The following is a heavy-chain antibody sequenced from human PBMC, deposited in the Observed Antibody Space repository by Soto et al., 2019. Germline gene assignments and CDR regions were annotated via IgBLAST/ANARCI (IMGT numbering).Heavy chain of an antibody. CDR3: ARRNWEMTYYYYYYGMDV. V-gene: IGHV3-7*03. Sequence: GGSLRLSCAASGFTFSSYWMSWVRQAPGKGLEWVANIKQDGSEKYYVDSVKGRFTISRDNAKNSLYLQMNSLRAEDTAVYYCARRNWEMTYYYYYYGMDVWGPGTTVTVFS. CDR2: IKQDGSEK. D-gene: IGHD7-27*01. J-gene: IGHJ6*02. CDR1: GFTFSSYW.